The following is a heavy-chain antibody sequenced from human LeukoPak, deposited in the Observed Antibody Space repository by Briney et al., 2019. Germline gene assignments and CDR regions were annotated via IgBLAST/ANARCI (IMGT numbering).Heavy chain of an antibody. J-gene: IGHJ3*02. Sequence: SETLSLTCTVSGGSISSYYWSWLRQPPGKGLEWIGYIYYSGSTNYNPSLKSRVTISVDTSKNQFSLKLISVTAAGTAVDYCARARYCSSTSCYGAFDIWGQGTMLTVSS. D-gene: IGHD2-2*01. CDR3: ARARYCSSTSCYGAFDI. CDR1: GGSISSYY. V-gene: IGHV4-59*01. CDR2: IYYSGST.